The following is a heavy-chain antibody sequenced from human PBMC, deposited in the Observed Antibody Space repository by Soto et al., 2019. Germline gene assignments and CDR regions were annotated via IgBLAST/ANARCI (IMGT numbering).Heavy chain of an antibody. Sequence: EVQLVESGGGLVKPGGSLRLSCAASGFTVNNYNMNWVRQAPGEGLEWVSFISSSTSYIYYADSVKGRFTISRDNAKNSWYLQMNSLRAGATAVYYGGRASWGLRDSAFYPHMDFW. J-gene: IGHJ6*03. CDR3: GRASWGLRDSAFYPHMDF. CDR2: ISSSTSYI. V-gene: IGHV3-21*02. CDR1: GFTVNNYN. D-gene: IGHD5-12*01.